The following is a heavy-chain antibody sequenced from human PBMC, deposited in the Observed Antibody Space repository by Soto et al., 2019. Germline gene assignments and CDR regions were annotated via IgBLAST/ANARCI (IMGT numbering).Heavy chain of an antibody. CDR3: ARGRPAIATRWFDS. Sequence: NPSETLSLTCAVFGGSFSDSYWSWIRQSPGKGLEWIGEISNSGRTYYNPSLKSRVTISGDTSKNQFSLEVRSVAAADTGTCYCARGRPAIATRWFDSWGQGILVTVSS. J-gene: IGHJ5*01. D-gene: IGHD1-1*01. CDR2: ISNSGRT. CDR1: GGSFSDSY. V-gene: IGHV4-34*01.